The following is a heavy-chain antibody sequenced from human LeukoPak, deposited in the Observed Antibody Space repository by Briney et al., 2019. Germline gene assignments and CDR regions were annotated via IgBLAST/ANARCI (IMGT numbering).Heavy chain of an antibody. J-gene: IGHJ4*02. V-gene: IGHV3-21*01. CDR3: ARDLEDSGSSFDY. CDR2: ISSSSSYI. D-gene: IGHD1-26*01. Sequence: GGSLRFSCAASGFTFSSYSMNWVRQAPGKGLEWVSSISSSSSYIYYADSVKGRFTISRDNAKNSLYLQMNSLRAEDTAVYYCARDLEDSGSSFDYWGQGTLVTVSS. CDR1: GFTFSSYS.